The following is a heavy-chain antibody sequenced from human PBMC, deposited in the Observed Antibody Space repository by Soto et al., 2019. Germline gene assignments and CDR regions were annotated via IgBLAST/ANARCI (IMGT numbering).Heavy chain of an antibody. J-gene: IGHJ4*02. V-gene: IGHV4-34*01. D-gene: IGHD2-15*01. Sequence: ETLSLTCAVYGGSFSGYYWSWIRQPPGKGLEWIGEINHRGSTNYNPSLKSRVTISVDTSKNQFSLKLSSVTAADTAVYYCARNYCSGGSCYLFFASWSQGTLVTVSS. CDR1: GGSFSGYY. CDR3: ARNYCSGGSCYLFFAS. CDR2: INHRGST.